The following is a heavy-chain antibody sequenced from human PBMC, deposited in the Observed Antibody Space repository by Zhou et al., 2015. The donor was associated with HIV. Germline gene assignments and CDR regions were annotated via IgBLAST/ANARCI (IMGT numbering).Heavy chain of an antibody. CDR3: ARDFYDSSGYNYWYFDL. CDR2: IIPIFGTA. V-gene: IGHV1-69*06. D-gene: IGHD3-22*01. Sequence: QVQLVQSGAEVKKPGSPVKVSCKASGGTFSNYAVSWVRQAPGQGLEWMGGIIPIFGTANYAQKFQGRVTITADKSTSTAYMELSSLRSEDTAVYYCARDFYDSSGYNYWYFDLWGRGTLVTVSS. CDR1: GGTFSNYA. J-gene: IGHJ2*01.